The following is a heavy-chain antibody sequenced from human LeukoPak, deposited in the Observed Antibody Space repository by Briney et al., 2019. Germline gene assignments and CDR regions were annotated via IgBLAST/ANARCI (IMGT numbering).Heavy chain of an antibody. CDR1: SGSISTYY. CDR2: IHYSGST. Sequence: KPSETLSLTCTVSSGSISTYYWSWIRQPPVKGLEWIGYIHYSGSTKYNPSLKSRVTISVDTSKNQFSLKLTSVTAADTAVYYCARDLYGYGGFLDYWGQGTLVTVSS. V-gene: IGHV4-59*01. J-gene: IGHJ4*02. CDR3: ARDLYGYGGFLDY. D-gene: IGHD5-18*01.